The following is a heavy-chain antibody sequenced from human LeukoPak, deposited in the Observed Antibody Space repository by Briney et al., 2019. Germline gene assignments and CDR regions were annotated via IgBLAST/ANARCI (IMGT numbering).Heavy chain of an antibody. CDR1: GYTFTSYA. CDR3: ASIRHYDILTGPLYYYYGMDV. V-gene: IGHV1-3*01. Sequence: ASVKVSCKASGYTFTSYAMHWVRQAPGQRLEWMGWINAGNGNTKYSQKFQGRVTITRDTSASTAYMELSSLTSEDTAVYYCASIRHYDILTGPLYYYYGMDVWGQGTTVTVSS. J-gene: IGHJ6*02. D-gene: IGHD3-9*01. CDR2: INAGNGNT.